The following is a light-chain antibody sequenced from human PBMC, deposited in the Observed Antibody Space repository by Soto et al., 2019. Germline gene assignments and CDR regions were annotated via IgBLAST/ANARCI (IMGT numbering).Light chain of an antibody. CDR2: YVT. V-gene: IGLV2-14*03. CDR3: GSFTSSTTWV. J-gene: IGLJ3*02. CDR1: SSDIGGQKS. Sequence: QSVLTQPASVSGSPGQSITISCTGTSSDIGGQKSVSWFQHHPGKAPKLMIYYVTNRPSGVSNRFSGSKSGNTASLTISGLQAEDEADYYCGSFTSSTTWVFGGGTKVTVL.